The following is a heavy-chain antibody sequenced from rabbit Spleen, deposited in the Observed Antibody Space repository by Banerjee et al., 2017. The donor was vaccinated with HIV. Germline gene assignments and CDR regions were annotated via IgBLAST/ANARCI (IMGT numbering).Heavy chain of an antibody. CDR2: IDPIFSGT. Sequence: QEQLVESGGGLVQPGGSLKLSCKASGFDFTNYGVTWVRQAPGKGLEWIGYIDPIFSGTYYANWVNGRFTISSHNAQNTLYLQLNSLTAADTATYFCARDLAGVIGWNFGWWGQGTLVTV. V-gene: IGHV1S47*01. CDR1: GFDFTNYG. CDR3: ARDLAGVIGWNFGW. D-gene: IGHD4-1*01. J-gene: IGHJ4*01.